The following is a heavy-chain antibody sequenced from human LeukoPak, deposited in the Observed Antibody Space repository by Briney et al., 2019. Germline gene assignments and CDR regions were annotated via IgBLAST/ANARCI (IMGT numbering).Heavy chain of an antibody. CDR2: IYHSVTT. V-gene: IGHV4-30-4*08. Sequence: PSQTLSLTCTVSGGSMSPGDYYWSWIRQPPGKGREWMGYIYHSVTTSYNPSLKSRITMSVDTSKNQFSLRRTSVTAADTAVYYCATGRFYFDYWGQGTLVTVSS. J-gene: IGHJ4*02. D-gene: IGHD1-26*01. CDR1: GGSMSPGDYY. CDR3: ATGRFYFDY.